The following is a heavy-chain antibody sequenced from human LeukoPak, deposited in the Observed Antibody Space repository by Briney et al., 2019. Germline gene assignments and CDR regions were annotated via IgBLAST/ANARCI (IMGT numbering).Heavy chain of an antibody. CDR3: ARDSKGYEFDY. CDR2: IWYDGSNK. CDR1: GFTFSSYG. V-gene: IGHV3-33*01. Sequence: GGSLRLSCAASGFTFSSYGMHWVRQAPGEGLEWVAVIWYDGSNKYYADSVKGRFTISRDNSKNTLYLQMNSLRAEDTAVYYCARDSKGYEFDYWGQGTLVTVSS. D-gene: IGHD5-12*01. J-gene: IGHJ4*02.